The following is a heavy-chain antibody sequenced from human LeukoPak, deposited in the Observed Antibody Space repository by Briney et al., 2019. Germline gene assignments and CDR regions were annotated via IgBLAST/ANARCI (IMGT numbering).Heavy chain of an antibody. CDR2: INHSGST. Sequence: SETLSLTCAVYGGSFSGYYWSWIRQPPGKGLEWIGEINHSGSTNYNPSLKSRVTISVDTSKNQFSLKLSSVTAADTAVYYCARDLSTFGVVRAAIYGMDVWGQGTTVTVSS. J-gene: IGHJ6*02. CDR1: GGSFSGYY. CDR3: ARDLSTFGVVRAAIYGMDV. D-gene: IGHD3-3*02. V-gene: IGHV4-34*09.